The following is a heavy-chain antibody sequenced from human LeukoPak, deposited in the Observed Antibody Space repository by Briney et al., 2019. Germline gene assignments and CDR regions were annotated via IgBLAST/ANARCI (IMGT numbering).Heavy chain of an antibody. CDR1: GGSISSSSYY. J-gene: IGHJ4*02. CDR3: ARPRRDGYNYSYFDY. CDR2: IYYSGST. D-gene: IGHD5-24*01. V-gene: IGHV4-39*01. Sequence: SETLSLTCTVSGGSISSSSYYWGWIRQPPGKGLEWIGSIYYSGSTYYNPSLKSRVTISVDTSKNQFSPKLSSVTAADTAVYYCARPRRDGYNYSYFDYWGQGTLVTVSS.